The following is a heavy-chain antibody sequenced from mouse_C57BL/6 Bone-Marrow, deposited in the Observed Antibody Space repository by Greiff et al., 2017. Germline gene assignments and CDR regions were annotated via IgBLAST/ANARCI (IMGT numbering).Heavy chain of an antibody. CDR3: TQAYYSNYPY. Sequence: VQLQQSGAELVRPGASVKLSCTASGFNIKDDYMHWVKQRPEQGLEWIGWIDPENGDTEYASKFQGKSTITADTSSNTAYLQLSSLTSEDTAVYYCTQAYYSNYPYWGQGTSVTVSS. CDR1: GFNIKDDY. CDR2: IDPENGDT. V-gene: IGHV14-4*01. J-gene: IGHJ4*01. D-gene: IGHD2-5*01.